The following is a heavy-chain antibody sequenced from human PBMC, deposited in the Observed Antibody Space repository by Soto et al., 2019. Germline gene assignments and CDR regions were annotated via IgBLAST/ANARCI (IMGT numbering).Heavy chain of an antibody. D-gene: IGHD3-22*01. J-gene: IGHJ4*02. CDR1: GFSLSDHY. Sequence: SLRLYCAASGFSLSDHYIDWVRQAPGKGLERVGRSRDKAQGFSTAFAAFVKGRFSTSGDDPKNSVLLKMSSLKTEEPVVYYCVGAMYEPDGSGDSRCFDYCGQGTRGSVST. CDR2: SRDKAQGFST. V-gene: IGHV3-72*01. CDR3: VGAMYEPDGSGDSRCFDY.